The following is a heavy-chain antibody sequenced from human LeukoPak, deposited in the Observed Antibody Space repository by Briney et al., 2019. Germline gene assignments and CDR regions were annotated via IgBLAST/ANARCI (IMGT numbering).Heavy chain of an antibody. CDR2: ISWNSGSI. D-gene: IGHD3-16*01. V-gene: IGHV3-9*01. CDR3: ARGVMLDY. Sequence: PGRSLRLSCAASGFTFDDYAMHWVRQAPGKGLEWVSGISWNSGSIGYADSVKGRFTISRDNAKNSPYLQMNSLRAEDTAVYYCARGVMLDYWGQGTLVTVSS. J-gene: IGHJ4*02. CDR1: GFTFDDYA.